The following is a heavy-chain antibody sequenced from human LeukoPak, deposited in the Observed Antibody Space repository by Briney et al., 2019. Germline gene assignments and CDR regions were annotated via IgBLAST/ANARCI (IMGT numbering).Heavy chain of an antibody. Sequence: SETLSLTCTVSGGSIGSSSYYWGWIRQPPGKGLEWIGRIYYSGSTYYNPSLKSRVTISVDTSKNQFSLKLSSVTAADTAVYYCARRRGLNCSGGSCYFDYWGQGTLVTVSS. D-gene: IGHD2-15*01. CDR1: GGSIGSSSYY. V-gene: IGHV4-39*01. J-gene: IGHJ4*02. CDR3: ARRRGLNCSGGSCYFDY. CDR2: IYYSGST.